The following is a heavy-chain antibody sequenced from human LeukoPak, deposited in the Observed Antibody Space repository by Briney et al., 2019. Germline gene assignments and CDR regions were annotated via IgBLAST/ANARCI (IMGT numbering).Heavy chain of an antibody. J-gene: IGHJ4*02. V-gene: IGHV1-2*02. CDR2: INPNSGGT. D-gene: IGHD2-2*01. Sequence: ALVKVSCKASGYTFTGYYMHWVRQAPGQGLEWMGWINPNSGGTSYAQKFQGRVTMTRDTSISTAYMELSRLRSDDKAVYYCARATIVVVPAALGYWGQGTLVTVSS. CDR3: ARATIVVVPAALGY. CDR1: GYTFTGYY.